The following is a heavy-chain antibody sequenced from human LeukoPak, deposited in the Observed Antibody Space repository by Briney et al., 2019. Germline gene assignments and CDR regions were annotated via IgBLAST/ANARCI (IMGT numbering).Heavy chain of an antibody. J-gene: IGHJ4*02. CDR2: IYPGDSDT. Sequence: GESLKISCKGSGYSFTSYWIGWVRPMPGKGLEWMGIIYPGDSDTIYSPSFQGQVTISADKSISTAYLQWSSLKASDTAMYYCARASITIFGVASKLPDNFDYWGQGTLVTVSS. V-gene: IGHV5-51*01. D-gene: IGHD3-3*01. CDR1: GYSFTSYW. CDR3: ARASITIFGVASKLPDNFDY.